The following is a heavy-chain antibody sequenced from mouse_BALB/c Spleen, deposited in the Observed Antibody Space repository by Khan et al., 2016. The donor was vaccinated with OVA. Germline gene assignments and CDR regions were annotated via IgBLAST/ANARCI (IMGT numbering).Heavy chain of an antibody. Sequence: EAVLVESGGGLVQPGGSLRLSCATSGFTFTDYYITWVRQPPGKALEWLGFIRNKANGYSTEYIASVKGRFTVSRDNSQSIVYLQMNTLRAEDSATYYCARETVVDIYWYLDVWGAGTTVTVSS. CDR1: GFTFTDYY. D-gene: IGHD1-1*01. CDR3: ARETVVDIYWYLDV. J-gene: IGHJ1*01. V-gene: IGHV7-3*02. CDR2: IRNKANGYST.